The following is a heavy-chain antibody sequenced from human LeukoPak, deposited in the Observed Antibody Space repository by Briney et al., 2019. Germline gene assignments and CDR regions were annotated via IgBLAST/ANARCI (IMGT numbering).Heavy chain of an antibody. Sequence: GASVKVSCKASGYTFTGYYKHWVRQAPGQGLEWMGWINPNSGGTNYAQKFQGRVTMTRDTSISTAYMELSRLRSDDTAVYYCASQYYGSGRYGMDVWGQGTTVTISS. V-gene: IGHV1-2*02. D-gene: IGHD3-10*01. CDR2: INPNSGGT. CDR1: GYTFTGYY. J-gene: IGHJ6*02. CDR3: ASQYYGSGRYGMDV.